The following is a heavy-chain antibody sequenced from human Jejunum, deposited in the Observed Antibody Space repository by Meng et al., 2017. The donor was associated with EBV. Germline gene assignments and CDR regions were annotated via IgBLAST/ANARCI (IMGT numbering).Heavy chain of an antibody. J-gene: IGHJ4*02. CDR1: GYDFINSG. Sequence: QVQLGQSGAEVKKAGASVKVSCQASGYDFINSGISWVRQAPGQGLEWMGWISVYGGNTNYAQRFQDRVTLTTNTSTSTVYMELRSLTSDDTAVYYCARDRSNSDYWCQGTLVTVSS. CDR2: ISVYGGNT. V-gene: IGHV1-18*01. CDR3: ARDRSNSDY. D-gene: IGHD5-24*01.